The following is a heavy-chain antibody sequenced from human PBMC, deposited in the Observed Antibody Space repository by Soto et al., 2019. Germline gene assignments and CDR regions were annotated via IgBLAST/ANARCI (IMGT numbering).Heavy chain of an antibody. D-gene: IGHD3-22*01. J-gene: IGHJ5*02. V-gene: IGHV1-69*12. CDR2: IIPIFDTA. Sequence: QVQLVQSGAEVMKPGSSVKVSCKASGGTFSSYGITWVRQAPGQGLEWMGGIIPIFDTANYAQKFQGRVTITADESTSTAYMELSSLRSEDTAVYYCARDPNYYDSSGYYWFDPWGQGTLVTVSS. CDR3: ARDPNYYDSSGYYWFDP. CDR1: GGTFSSYG.